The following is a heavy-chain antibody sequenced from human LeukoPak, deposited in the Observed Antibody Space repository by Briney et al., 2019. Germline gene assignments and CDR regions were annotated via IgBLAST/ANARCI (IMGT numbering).Heavy chain of an antibody. V-gene: IGHV4-59*01. J-gene: IGHJ4*02. D-gene: IGHD3-22*01. CDR2: IYYSGST. Sequence: PSETLSLTCTVSGGSISSYYWSWIRQPPGKGLEWIGYIYYSGSTNYNPSLKSRVTISVDTSKNQFSLKLSSVTAADTAVYYCARDPSGGHYYDSNVPWGQGTLVTVSS. CDR3: ARDPSGGHYYDSNVP. CDR1: GGSISSYY.